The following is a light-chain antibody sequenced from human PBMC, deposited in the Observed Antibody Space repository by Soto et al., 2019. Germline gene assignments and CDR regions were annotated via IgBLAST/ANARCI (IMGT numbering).Light chain of an antibody. V-gene: IGKV3-20*01. CDR1: QNIRGNE. CDR3: QDYGTSAPWT. CDR2: RGS. J-gene: IGKJ1*01. Sequence: VLTQSPCTLSVSPGERTTLSCRASQNIRGNELAWYQQKPGQPPRLLIYRGSSRAPGIPDRFSGRGSGTEFTLTISRLEPEDFAVYYCQDYGTSAPWTFGQGTRVEIK.